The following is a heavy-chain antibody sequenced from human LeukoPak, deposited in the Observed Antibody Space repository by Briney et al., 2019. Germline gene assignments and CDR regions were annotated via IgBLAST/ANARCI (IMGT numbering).Heavy chain of an antibody. J-gene: IGHJ4*02. CDR3: AKAWDWESNFLFEY. CDR2: IGNSDTST. Sequence: GGSLRLSCAASGFTFSSYAMSWVRQAPGKGLEWFSTIGNSDTSTYYADSVKGRFTISRDNSKNSLYLQMNSLRAEDTAIYYCAKAWDWESNFLFEYWGQGTLVTVSS. D-gene: IGHD1-26*01. CDR1: GFTFSSYA. V-gene: IGHV3-23*01.